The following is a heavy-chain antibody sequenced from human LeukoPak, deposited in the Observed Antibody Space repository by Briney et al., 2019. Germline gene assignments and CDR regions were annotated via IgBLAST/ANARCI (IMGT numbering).Heavy chain of an antibody. V-gene: IGHV3-23*01. CDR3: ARGADTPGYSSSWYWYFDY. CDR1: GFTFSIYW. D-gene: IGHD6-13*01. Sequence: GGSLRLSCAASGFTFSIYWMSWVRQAPGKGLEWVSAISGSGGSTYYADSAKGRFTISRDNAKNSLYLQMNSLRAEDTAVYYCARGADTPGYSSSWYWYFDYWGQGTLVTVSS. CDR2: ISGSGGST. J-gene: IGHJ4*02.